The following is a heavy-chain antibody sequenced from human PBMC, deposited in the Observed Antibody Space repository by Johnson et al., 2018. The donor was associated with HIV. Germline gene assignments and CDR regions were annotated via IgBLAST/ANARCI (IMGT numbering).Heavy chain of an antibody. J-gene: IGHJ3*01. V-gene: IGHV3-30*19. CDR3: ASEASFAPRPETAFDV. D-gene: IGHD2/OR15-2a*01. CDR2: ISYDGNNK. CDR1: GFTFSTYA. Sequence: QVQLVESGGGVVQPGGSLRLSCAASGFTFSTYAMHWVRQAPGKGLEWVAIISYDGNNKDYADSVKGRFTISRDNSKNTLFLQMNSLRTEDTAVYFCASEASFAPRPETAFDVWGQGTKVTVSS.